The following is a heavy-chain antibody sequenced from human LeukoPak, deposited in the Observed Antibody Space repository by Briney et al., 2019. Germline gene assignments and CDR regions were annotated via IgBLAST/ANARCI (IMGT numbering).Heavy chain of an antibody. V-gene: IGHV1-18*01. CDR1: GYTFTSYG. CDR2: ISAYNGNT. J-gene: IGHJ2*01. Sequence: GASVKVSCKASGYTFTSYGISWVRQAPGQGLEWMGWISAYNGNTNYAQKLQGRVTMTTDTSTSTAYMELRSLRSDNTAVYYCARGDSSGWWAYWYFDLWGRGTLVTVSS. CDR3: ARGDSSGWWAYWYFDL. D-gene: IGHD6-19*01.